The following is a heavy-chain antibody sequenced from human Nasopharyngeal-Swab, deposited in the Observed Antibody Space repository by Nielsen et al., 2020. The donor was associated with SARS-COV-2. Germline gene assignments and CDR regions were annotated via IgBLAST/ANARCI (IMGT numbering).Heavy chain of an antibody. CDR2: ISSSSSYI. Sequence: GGSLRLSCAASGFTFSSYSMNWVRQAPGKGLEWVSSISSSSSYIYYADSVKGRFTISRDNAKNSLYLQMNSLRAEDTAVYYCARGNIVVVPAATNWFDPWGQGTLVTVSS. D-gene: IGHD2-2*01. CDR3: ARGNIVVVPAATNWFDP. V-gene: IGHV3-21*01. CDR1: GFTFSSYS. J-gene: IGHJ5*02.